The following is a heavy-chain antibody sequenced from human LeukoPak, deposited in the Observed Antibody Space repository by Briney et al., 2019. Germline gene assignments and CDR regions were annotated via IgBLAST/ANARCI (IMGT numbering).Heavy chain of an antibody. CDR2: INPSGGST. CDR1: GYTFTSYY. Sequence: VASVKVSCKASGYTFTSYYMHWVRQAPGQGLEWMGIINPSGGSTSYAQKFQGRVTMTRDTSTSTVYMELSSLRSEDTAVYYCARSQQWPVATTNYYMDVWGKGTTVTVSS. CDR3: ARSQQWPVATTNYYMDV. D-gene: IGHD6-19*01. V-gene: IGHV1-46*01. J-gene: IGHJ6*03.